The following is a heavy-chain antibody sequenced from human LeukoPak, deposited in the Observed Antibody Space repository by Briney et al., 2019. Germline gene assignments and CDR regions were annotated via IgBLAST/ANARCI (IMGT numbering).Heavy chain of an antibody. CDR3: VRGFDYAFYD. CDR1: GGSFSGYY. Sequence: SETLSLTCAVYGGSFSGYYWSWIRQPPGKGLEWIGEINHSGSTNYNPSLKSRVTISVGTSKNQFFLNLSSVTAADTAVYYCVRGFDYAFYDWGQGTLVTVSS. J-gene: IGHJ4*02. D-gene: IGHD4-17*01. CDR2: INHSGST. V-gene: IGHV4-34*01.